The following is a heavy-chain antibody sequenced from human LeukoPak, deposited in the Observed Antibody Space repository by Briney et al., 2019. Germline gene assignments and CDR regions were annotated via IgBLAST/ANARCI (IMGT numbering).Heavy chain of an antibody. CDR3: AREESFHEIDSSGYLVY. CDR2: VYSSGVG. V-gene: IGHV4-4*07. Sequence: SETLSLTCTVSGGSITGYYWNWIRQPAGQGLEWLGRVYSSGVGNYNPSLTSRVTMSVDTSKNQFSLKLTSLTAADTAVYYVAREESFHEIDSSGYLVYWGQGTLCTVSS. J-gene: IGHJ4*02. D-gene: IGHD3-22*01. CDR1: GGSITGYY.